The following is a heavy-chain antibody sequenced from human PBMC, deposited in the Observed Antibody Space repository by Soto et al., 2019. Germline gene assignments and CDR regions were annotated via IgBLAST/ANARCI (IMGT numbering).Heavy chain of an antibody. J-gene: IGHJ5*02. CDR3: ARDKGAYCGGDCYSTWFDP. V-gene: IGHV1-18*01. D-gene: IGHD2-21*02. CDR1: GYTLTELS. CDR2: SSGYNGNT. Sequence: AASVKVSCKVSGYTLTELSMHWVRQAPGQGLEWMGWSSGYNGNTNYAQKLQGRVTMTTDTSTSTAYMELRSLRSDDTAVYYCARDKGAYCGGDCYSTWFDPWGQETLVTVSS.